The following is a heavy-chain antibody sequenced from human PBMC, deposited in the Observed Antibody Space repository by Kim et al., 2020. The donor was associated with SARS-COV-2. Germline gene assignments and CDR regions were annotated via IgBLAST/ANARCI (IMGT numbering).Heavy chain of an antibody. J-gene: IGHJ6*02. V-gene: IGHV3-30*07. Sequence: VQGRFTISRDNSKNTLYLQMNSLRAEDTAVYYCARDNVDTAMVSSSPDVWGQGTTVTVSS. CDR3: ARDNVDTAMVSSSPDV. D-gene: IGHD5-18*01.